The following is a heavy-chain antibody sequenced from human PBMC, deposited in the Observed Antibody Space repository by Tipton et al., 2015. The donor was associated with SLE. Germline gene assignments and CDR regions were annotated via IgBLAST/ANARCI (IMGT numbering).Heavy chain of an antibody. V-gene: IGHV1-69*09. CDR1: GGTFSSYT. CDR3: ARAFYSGYQAVHWGY. D-gene: IGHD5-12*01. Sequence: QLVQSGAEVKKPGSSVKVSCKASGGTFSSYTISWVRQAPGQGLEWMGRIIPILGIANYAQKFQGRVTITADESTSTAYMELSSLRSEDTAVYYCARAFYSGYQAVHWGYWGQGTLVTVSS. CDR2: IIPILGIA. J-gene: IGHJ4*02.